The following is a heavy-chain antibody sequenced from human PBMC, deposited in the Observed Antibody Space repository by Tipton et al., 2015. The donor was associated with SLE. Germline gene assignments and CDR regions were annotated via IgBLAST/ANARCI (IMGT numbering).Heavy chain of an antibody. CDR2: IYPGDSDT. J-gene: IGHJ5*02. Sequence: VQLVQSGAEVKKPGESLKISCKGSGYSFSNNWIGWVRQIPGKGLEWMGIIYPGDSDTRYSPSFQGQVTISADKSISTVYLQWRSLKASDTAMYYCARQSEAAAGKDWFDPWGQGTLVTVSS. D-gene: IGHD6-13*01. V-gene: IGHV5-51*01. CDR1: GYSFSNNW. CDR3: ARQSEAAAGKDWFDP.